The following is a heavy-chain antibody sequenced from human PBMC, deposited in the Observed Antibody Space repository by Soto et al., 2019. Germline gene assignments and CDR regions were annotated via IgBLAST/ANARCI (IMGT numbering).Heavy chain of an antibody. Sequence: GGSLRLSCAASGFTFDDYAMHWVRQAPGKGLEWVSGISWNSGSIGYADSVKGRFTISRDNAKNSLYLQMNSLRAEDTALYYCAKDMGGIAAAGIPDAFDIWGQGTMVTVSS. V-gene: IGHV3-9*01. CDR3: AKDMGGIAAAGIPDAFDI. CDR1: GFTFDDYA. D-gene: IGHD6-13*01. CDR2: ISWNSGSI. J-gene: IGHJ3*02.